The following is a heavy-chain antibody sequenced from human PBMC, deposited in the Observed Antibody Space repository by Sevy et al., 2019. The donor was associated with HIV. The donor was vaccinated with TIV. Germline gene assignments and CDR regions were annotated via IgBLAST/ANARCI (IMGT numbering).Heavy chain of an antibody. J-gene: IGHJ4*02. CDR2: IWNDGNDK. D-gene: IGHD5-18*01. CDR1: GFSFSNYA. Sequence: GSRRLSCVASGFSFSNYAMHWVRQAPGKGLEWVAVIWNDGNDKSYADSVKGRFTISRDNAKNTLYLQMNSLRAEDTAIYYCATEYNNGYDYWGQGTMVTVSS. V-gene: IGHV3-33*01. CDR3: ATEYNNGYDY.